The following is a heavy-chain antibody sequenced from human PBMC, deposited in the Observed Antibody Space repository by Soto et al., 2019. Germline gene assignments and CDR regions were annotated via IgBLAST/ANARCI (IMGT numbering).Heavy chain of an antibody. CDR2: ISGDGKAT. CDR3: AKITRS. J-gene: IGHJ5*02. CDR1: GFTFSSSA. Sequence: EVQVLESGGAWVQPGGSLSLSCAASGFTFSSSAMTWVGQAPGKGLEWISSISGDGKATYYADSVKGRFTISRDSSKTTLYLQMNGLRVEDTATYFCAKITRSWGRGTLVTVAS. D-gene: IGHD3-3*01. V-gene: IGHV3-23*01.